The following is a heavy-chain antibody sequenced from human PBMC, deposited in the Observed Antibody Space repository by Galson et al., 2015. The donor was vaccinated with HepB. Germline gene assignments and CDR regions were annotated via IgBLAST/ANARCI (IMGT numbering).Heavy chain of an antibody. V-gene: IGHV1-2*02. CDR2: INPNSGGT. Sequence: SVKVSCKASGYIFTGYYMHWVRQAPGQGLEWMGWINPNSGGTNYAQRFQGRVTMTRDMSISTAYMELSRLRSDDTAVYYCARDGYDLKYHSYGHGGFDYWGQGTLVTVSS. D-gene: IGHD5-18*01. CDR1: GYIFTGYY. CDR3: ARDGYDLKYHSYGHGGFDY. J-gene: IGHJ4*02.